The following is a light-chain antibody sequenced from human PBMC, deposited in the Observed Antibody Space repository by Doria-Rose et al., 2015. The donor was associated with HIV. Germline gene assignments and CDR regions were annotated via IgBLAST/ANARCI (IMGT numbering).Light chain of an antibody. J-gene: IGKJ2*02. Sequence: DIRLTQSPSTLSASVGDSVTITCRASQSITRWLAWYQQKPGKAPKLLIYKASLFESGVPSRFSGSGSGTEFTLTISSLQPDDFATYYCQQYNSYSPWTFGPGTKLEIK. CDR3: QQYNSYSPWT. V-gene: IGKV1-5*03. CDR1: QSITRW. CDR2: KAS.